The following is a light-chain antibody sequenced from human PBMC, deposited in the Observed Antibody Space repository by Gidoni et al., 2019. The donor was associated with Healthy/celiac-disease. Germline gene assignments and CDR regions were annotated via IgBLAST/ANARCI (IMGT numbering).Light chain of an antibody. V-gene: IGLV3-1*01. CDR1: KLGDKY. J-gene: IGLJ2*01. CDR3: QAWDSSTAV. Sequence: SYELTQPPSVSVPPGQTASITCSGDKLGDKYACCYQQKPGQSPVLVIYQDSKRPSGIPERFSGSNSGNTATLTISGTQAMDEADYYCQAWDSSTAVFGGGTKLTVL. CDR2: QDS.